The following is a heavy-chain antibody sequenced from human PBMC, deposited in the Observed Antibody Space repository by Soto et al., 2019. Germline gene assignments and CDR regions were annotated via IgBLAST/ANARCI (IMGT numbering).Heavy chain of an antibody. CDR2: IWYDGSNK. D-gene: IGHD4-17*01. V-gene: IGHV3-33*01. CDR3: ARVPTVTLVFVDY. Sequence: QVPLVESGGGVVQPGRSLRLSCAASGFTFSSYGMHWVRQAPGKGQEWVAVIWYDGSNKYYADSVKGRFTISRDNSKIPLYLQMNSLRAEDTAVYYCARVPTVTLVFVDYWGQGTLVTVAS. J-gene: IGHJ4*02. CDR1: GFTFSSYG.